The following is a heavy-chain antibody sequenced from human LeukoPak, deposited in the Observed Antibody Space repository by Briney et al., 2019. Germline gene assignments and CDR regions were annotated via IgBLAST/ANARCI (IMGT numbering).Heavy chain of an antibody. J-gene: IGHJ3*02. CDR2: IKDDGSEK. D-gene: IGHD6-13*01. V-gene: IGHV3-7*01. CDR1: GFTFSGYW. Sequence: GGSLRLSCAASGFTFSGYWMSWVRQAPGKGLEWVASIKDDGSEKYYMDSVKGRLPISRDNAKNSMSLQMNSLRAEDTAVYYCAPLNWVYPDGFDIWGQGTMVTVSS. CDR3: APLNWVYPDGFDI.